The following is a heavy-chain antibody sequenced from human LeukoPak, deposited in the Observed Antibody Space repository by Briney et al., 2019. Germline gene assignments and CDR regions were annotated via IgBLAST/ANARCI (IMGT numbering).Heavy chain of an antibody. CDR2: INQDGSEK. CDR3: GRDCSSSSCSMDV. D-gene: IGHD2-2*01. J-gene: IGHJ6*04. V-gene: IGHV3-7*03. CDR1: GFTFSSYW. Sequence: GGSLRLSCAASGFTFSSYWMSWVRQAEGKGLEWVANINQDGSEKYYVDSVKGRFTISRDNAKNSLYLQMNSLRAEDTAVYYCGRDCSSSSCSMDVWGKGTTVTVSS.